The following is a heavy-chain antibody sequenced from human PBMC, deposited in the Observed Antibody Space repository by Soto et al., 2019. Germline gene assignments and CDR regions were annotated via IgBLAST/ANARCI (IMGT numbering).Heavy chain of an antibody. D-gene: IGHD3-22*01. J-gene: IGHJ5*02. Sequence: QVQLQESGPGLVKPSETLSLTCTVSGGSIRSYYWSWIRQFPGKGLEWIGYTHYSGSTDYNPSLKSRVTMXSELSXXQFFRKLSSVTAADTAVYYCAKLNDSSSWSNWFDPWGQGTLVTVSS. CDR1: GGSIRSYY. V-gene: IGHV4-59*12. CDR2: THYSGST. CDR3: AKLNDSSSWSNWFDP.